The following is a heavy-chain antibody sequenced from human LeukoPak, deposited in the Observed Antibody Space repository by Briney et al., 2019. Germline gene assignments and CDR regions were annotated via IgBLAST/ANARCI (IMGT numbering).Heavy chain of an antibody. CDR2: INLNSGGT. D-gene: IGHD6-6*01. CDR3: ARDEAASRLNSFDY. J-gene: IGHJ4*02. Sequence: ASVKVSCKASGYPFTAYYMHWVRQAPGQGLEWMGYINLNSGGTSYAQKFLDRLTMTRDTSISTAYMELSGLRSDDTAVYYCARDEAASRLNSFDYWGQRTLVTVSS. V-gene: IGHV1-2*02. CDR1: GYPFTAYY.